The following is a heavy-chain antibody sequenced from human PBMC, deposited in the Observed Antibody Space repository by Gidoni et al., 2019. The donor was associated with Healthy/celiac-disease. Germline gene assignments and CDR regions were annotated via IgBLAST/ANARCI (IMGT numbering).Heavy chain of an antibody. V-gene: IGHV3-11*06. CDR1: GFTFSDYY. J-gene: IGHJ6*02. Sequence: QVQLVESGGGLVKPGGSLRLSCAAPGFTFSDYYICWIRQAPGKGLEWVSYISSSSSYTNYADSVKGRFTISRDNAKNSLYLQMNSLRAEDTAVYYCARCESTYCGGDCYCEYGMDVWGQGTTVTVSS. CDR2: ISSSSSYT. CDR3: ARCESTYCGGDCYCEYGMDV. D-gene: IGHD2-21*02.